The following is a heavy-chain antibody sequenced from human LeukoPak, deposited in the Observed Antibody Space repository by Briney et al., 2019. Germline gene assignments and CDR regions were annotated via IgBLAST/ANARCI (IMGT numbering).Heavy chain of an antibody. D-gene: IGHD2-21*01. CDR2: INWNRGTT. J-gene: IGHJ4*02. Sequence: GGSLRLSCVASGVSFDDDGMSWVRQAQRKGQGMVSGINWNRGTTTYADSVNRRFTISRDNDKNSLYLQMNSLRVEDTAFYYCARNSGANVYTYSFQYWGRGTLVTVSS. CDR1: GVSFDDDG. CDR3: ARNSGANVYTYSFQY. V-gene: IGHV3-20*04.